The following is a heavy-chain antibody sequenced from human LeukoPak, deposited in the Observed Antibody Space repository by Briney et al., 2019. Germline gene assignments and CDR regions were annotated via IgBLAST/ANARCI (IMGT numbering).Heavy chain of an antibody. CDR3: AKEGAESFPDAFDI. J-gene: IGHJ3*02. Sequence: SETLSRTGTGSGCTINPNYWSRLPHPPGKGLKGIVYISYSGSTTNNDSLKSRVTISVDTSKNQFSLELTSVTAADTAVYYCAKEGAESFPDAFDIWGQGRMITVSS. CDR2: ISYSGST. D-gene: IGHD3-10*01. V-gene: IGHV4-59*01. CDR1: GCTINPNY.